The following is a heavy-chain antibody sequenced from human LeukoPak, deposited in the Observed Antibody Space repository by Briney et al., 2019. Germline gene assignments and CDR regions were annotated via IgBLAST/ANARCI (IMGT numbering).Heavy chain of an antibody. CDR3: ARDKGYGSGNYYYYGMDV. D-gene: IGHD3-10*01. CDR1: GGSLSSYY. CDR2: IYYTGST. Sequence: PSETLSLTCTVSGGSLSSYYWTWIRQPPGKGLEWIGYIYYTGSTSYNSSLKSRVTISVDKSKNQFSLKLRSVTAADTAVYYCARDKGYGSGNYYYYGMDVWGQGTTVTVSS. V-gene: IGHV4-59*01. J-gene: IGHJ6*02.